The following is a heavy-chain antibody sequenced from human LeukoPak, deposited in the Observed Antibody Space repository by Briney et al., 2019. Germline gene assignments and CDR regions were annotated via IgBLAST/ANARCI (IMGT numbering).Heavy chain of an antibody. CDR1: GFIFSNSG. D-gene: IGHD3-22*01. J-gene: IGHJ6*02. Sequence: GGSLRLSCAASGFIFSNSGMHWVRQAPGKGLEWVAFIQTDGNPKYYADSVRGRFTISRDNFKKTCYLQMDSLRVEDTAVYYCARETSSEIIGGMDVRGQGTTVTVTS. CDR2: IQTDGNPK. CDR3: ARETSSEIIGGMDV. V-gene: IGHV3-30*02.